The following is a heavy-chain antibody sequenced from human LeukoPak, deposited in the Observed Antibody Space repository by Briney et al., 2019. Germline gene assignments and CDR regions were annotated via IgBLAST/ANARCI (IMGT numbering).Heavy chain of an antibody. D-gene: IGHD3-22*01. CDR2: ISGSGGST. V-gene: IGHV3-23*01. CDR1: GFTFSSYA. Sequence: GGSLRLSCAASGFTFSSYAMSWVRQAPGKGLEWVSAISGSGGSTYYADSVKGRFTISRDNSKNTLYLQMKSLRAEDTAVYYCAKIYYYDSSGYYDAFDIWGQGTMVTVSS. J-gene: IGHJ3*02. CDR3: AKIYYYDSSGYYDAFDI.